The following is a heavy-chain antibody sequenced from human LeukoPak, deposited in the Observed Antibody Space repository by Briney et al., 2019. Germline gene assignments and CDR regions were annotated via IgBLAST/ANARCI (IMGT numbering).Heavy chain of an antibody. CDR1: GFTFSSYW. D-gene: IGHD5-12*01. CDR3: ARIIRGYADY. J-gene: IGHJ4*02. CDR2: IKQDGSEK. Sequence: GGSLRLSCAASGFTFSSYWVSWVRQAPGKGLEWVANIKQDGSEKYYVDSVKGRFTISRDNAKNSLYLQMNSLRAEDTAVYYCARIIRGYADYWGQGTLVTVSS. V-gene: IGHV3-7*01.